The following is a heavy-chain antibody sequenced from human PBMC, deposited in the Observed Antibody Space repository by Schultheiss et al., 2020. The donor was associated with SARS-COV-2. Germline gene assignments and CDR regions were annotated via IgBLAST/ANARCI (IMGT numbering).Heavy chain of an antibody. V-gene: IGHV4-59*01. CDR1: GASISSYY. D-gene: IGHD3-10*01. CDR3: ARAARVEQLFSVRGGHLDY. Sequence: SETLSLTCTVSGASISSYYWSWIRQPPGKGLEWIGYMYYSVNTWYNPSLKSRVTISIDTSKKQFSLRLGSVTAADTAVYYCARAARVEQLFSVRGGHLDYWGRGTQVTVSS. J-gene: IGHJ4*02. CDR2: MYYSVNT.